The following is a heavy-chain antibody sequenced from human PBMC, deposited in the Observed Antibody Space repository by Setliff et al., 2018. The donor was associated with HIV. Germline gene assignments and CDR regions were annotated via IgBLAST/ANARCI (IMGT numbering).Heavy chain of an antibody. V-gene: IGHV4-34*01. CDR1: DGSLSSYY. D-gene: IGHD2-15*01. Sequence: SETLSLTCAVYDGSLSSYYWSWIRQPTGKGLEWIGEINDSGTTNYNPSLESRATMLIDMSKNQLSLKLSSVTAADTAVYFCARGPIRYSSGVRWFLGVESWYSGIDYWGQGTQVTVSS. CDR3: ARGPIRYSSGVRWFLGVESWYSGIDY. J-gene: IGHJ4*02. CDR2: INDSGTT.